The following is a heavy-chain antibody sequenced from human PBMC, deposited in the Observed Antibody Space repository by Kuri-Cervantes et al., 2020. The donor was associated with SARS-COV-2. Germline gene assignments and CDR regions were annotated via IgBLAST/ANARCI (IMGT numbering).Heavy chain of an antibody. CDR3: ARESTYTFDI. D-gene: IGHD2-2*02. Sequence: GSLRLPCVVSGGALNTYNWWTWVRQPPGKGLQWIGEIFHDGSTKFNPSLSLRGRVTMSLDKSKNQLSLNLTSVTAADTAVYYCARESTYTFDIWGQGTLVTVSS. CDR2: IFHDGST. J-gene: IGHJ3*02. V-gene: IGHV4-4*02. CDR1: GGALNTYNW.